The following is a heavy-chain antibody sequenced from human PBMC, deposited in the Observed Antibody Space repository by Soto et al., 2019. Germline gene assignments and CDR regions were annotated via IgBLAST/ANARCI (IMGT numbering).Heavy chain of an antibody. J-gene: IGHJ4*02. CDR1: GYTFISYY. D-gene: IGHD5-18*01. CDR3: ARDHVDTPMTNFDY. CDR2: INPSDAYT. Sequence: QVQLVQSGAEVKKPGASVKVSCRASGYTFISYYIHWVRQAPGQGLEGMGLINPSDAYTDYAQKFQGSVTMTRDTSTSIVYMELRSLRSEDTAIYYCARDHVDTPMTNFDYWGQGTLVTVSS. V-gene: IGHV1-46*01.